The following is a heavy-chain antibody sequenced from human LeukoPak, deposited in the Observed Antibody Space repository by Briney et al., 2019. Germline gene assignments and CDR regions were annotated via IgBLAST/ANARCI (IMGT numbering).Heavy chain of an antibody. Sequence: SETLSLTCAVYGGSFSGYYWSWIRQPPGKGLEWIGEINHSGSTNYNPSLKSRVTISVDTSKNQFSLKLSSVTAADTAVYYCARFLTGYPTAYYFDYWRQGTLVTVSS. J-gene: IGHJ4*02. V-gene: IGHV4-34*01. CDR1: GGSFSGYY. CDR3: ARFLTGYPTAYYFDY. D-gene: IGHD3-9*01. CDR2: INHSGST.